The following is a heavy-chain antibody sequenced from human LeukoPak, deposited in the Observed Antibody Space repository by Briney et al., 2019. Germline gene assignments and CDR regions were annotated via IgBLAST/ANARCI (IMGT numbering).Heavy chain of an antibody. D-gene: IGHD6-19*01. CDR1: GFTFDDYA. V-gene: IGHV3-43*02. Sequence: GGSLRLSCAASGFTFDDYAMHWVRQAPGKGLEWVSLTSGDGGSTYYADSVKGRFTISRDNSKNSLYLQMNSLRTEDTALYYCAKDRAVAGTVNWYFDLWGRGTLVTVSS. J-gene: IGHJ2*01. CDR3: AKDRAVAGTVNWYFDL. CDR2: TSGDGGST.